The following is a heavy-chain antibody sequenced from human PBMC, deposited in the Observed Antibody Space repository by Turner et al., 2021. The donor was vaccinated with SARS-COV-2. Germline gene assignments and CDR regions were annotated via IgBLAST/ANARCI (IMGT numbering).Heavy chain of an antibody. Sequence: HVQLQQWGAGLLKPSETLSLTCGVYGGSFSGYLWRWVRQPPGKGQAWIGKINHRGHTNSNPSLKSRVTIAVDTSKNQFSLNVTSVTPADTSVYYGARAVGMAASTRPNSGDSNAHRGFDFWGQGTLVTVSS. CDR1: GGSFSGYL. V-gene: IGHV4-34*01. CDR3: ARAVGMAASTRPNSGDSNAHRGFDF. CDR2: INHRGHT. D-gene: IGHD4-4*01. J-gene: IGHJ5*01.